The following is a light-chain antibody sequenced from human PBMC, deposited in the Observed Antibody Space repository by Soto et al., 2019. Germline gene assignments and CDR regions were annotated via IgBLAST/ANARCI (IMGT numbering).Light chain of an antibody. CDR3: SSYTSSNTKV. J-gene: IGLJ2*01. V-gene: IGLV2-14*03. CDR1: SSDVGAFNSVSY. CDR2: DVS. Sequence: QSVLTQPASVSGSPGQSITISCTGTSSDVGAFNSVSYVSWYQHHPGKAPKVIIYDVSNRPSGVSNRFSGARSGNTASLTISGLLAEDEGDYFCSSYTSSNTKVFGGGTKLTVL.